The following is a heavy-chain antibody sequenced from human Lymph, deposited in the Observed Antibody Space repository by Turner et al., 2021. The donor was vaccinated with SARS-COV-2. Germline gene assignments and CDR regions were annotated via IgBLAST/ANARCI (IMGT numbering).Heavy chain of an antibody. Sequence: QVQLVESGGGVVQPGRSLRLSCAASGFTFTSYGIHWVRQAPGKGLEWVAVIWYDGSNKYNADSVKGRISISRDNSKKKLNQKMNSQRAEDTAVYYCAREGAVGDTTGFDYWGQGTLVTVSS. CDR1: GFTFTSYG. J-gene: IGHJ4*02. CDR3: AREGAVGDTTGFDY. V-gene: IGHV3-33*01. CDR2: IWYDGSNK. D-gene: IGHD1-26*01.